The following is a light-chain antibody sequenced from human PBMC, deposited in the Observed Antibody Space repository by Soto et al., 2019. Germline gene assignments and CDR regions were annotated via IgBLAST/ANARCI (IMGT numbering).Light chain of an antibody. V-gene: IGLV1-47*01. CDR2: RNN. J-gene: IGLJ2*01. Sequence: QSVLTQPPSASGTPGQRVNISCSGSSSNIGSNYVYWYLQFPGTSPKLLIQRNNQRPSGGPARFSGSKSGTSASLAISGLRCEYEADYYCGGWVDSLSGPVFGRGTKLTVL. CDR1: SSNIGSNY. CDR3: GGWVDSLSGPV.